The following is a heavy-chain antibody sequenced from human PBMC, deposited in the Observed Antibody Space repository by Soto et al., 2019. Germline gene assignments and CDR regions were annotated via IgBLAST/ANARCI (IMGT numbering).Heavy chain of an antibody. J-gene: IGHJ5*02. CDR1: GGTFSSYA. CDR2: IIPIFGTT. Sequence: QVQLVQSGAEVKKPGSSVKVSCKASGGTFSSYAISWVRQAPGQGLEWMGGIIPIFGTTNYAQKFQGRVTITADESTSTAYMELSSLRSEDTAVYYCATGYCSGGSSCNWFDPWGQGTLVTVSS. V-gene: IGHV1-69*01. D-gene: IGHD2-15*01. CDR3: ATGYCSGGSSCNWFDP.